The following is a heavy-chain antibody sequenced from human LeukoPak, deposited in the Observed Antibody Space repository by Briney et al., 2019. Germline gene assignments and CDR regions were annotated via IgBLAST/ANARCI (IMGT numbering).Heavy chain of an antibody. D-gene: IGHD3-9*01. Sequence: PSQTLSLTCAISGDSVSSKSAAWNWIRQSPSRGPEWLGRTYYRSKWYNDYAVSVKSRIPVNPDTTKNQFSLQLSSVTPEDTAVYYCARAYYDISTGYLDYWGQGTLVTVSP. CDR1: GDSVSSKSAA. CDR2: TYYRSKWYN. V-gene: IGHV6-1*01. CDR3: ARAYYDISTGYLDY. J-gene: IGHJ4*02.